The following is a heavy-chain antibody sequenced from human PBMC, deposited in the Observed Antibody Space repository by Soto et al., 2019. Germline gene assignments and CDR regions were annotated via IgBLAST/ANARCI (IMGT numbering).Heavy chain of an antibody. CDR2: ISGSGGST. CDR1: GGRFSSCA. J-gene: IGHJ6*03. Sequence: GASVKVSCKACGGRFSSCARRWVRQAPGKGLEWVSAISGSGGSTYYADSVKGRFTISRDNSKNTLYLQMNSLRAEDTAVYYCAKDGLWDSDYYSYLDVSAKGPTVTVS. CDR3: AKDGLWDSDYYSYLDV. D-gene: IGHD5-18*01. V-gene: IGHV3-23*01.